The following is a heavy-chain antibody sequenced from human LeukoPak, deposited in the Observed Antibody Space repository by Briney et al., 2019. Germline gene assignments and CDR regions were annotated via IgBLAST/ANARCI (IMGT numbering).Heavy chain of an antibody. CDR3: ARGHYDILTGYYRHFQH. V-gene: IGHV4-34*01. CDR1: GGSFSGYY. D-gene: IGHD3-9*01. Sequence: SETLSLTCAVYGGSFSGYYWSWIRQPPGKGLEWIGEINHSGSTNYNPSLKSRVTISVDTSKNQFSLKLSSVTAADTAVYYCARGHYDILTGYYRHFQHWGQGTLVTVSS. CDR2: INHSGST. J-gene: IGHJ1*01.